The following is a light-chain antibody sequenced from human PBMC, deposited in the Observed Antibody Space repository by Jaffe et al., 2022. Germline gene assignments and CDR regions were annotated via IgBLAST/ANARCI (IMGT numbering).Light chain of an antibody. CDR1: QRVSSNY. Sequence: EFVLTQSPGTLSLSPGERATLSCRASQRVSSNYLAWYRQKPGQAPRLLIYGASSRAADIPDRFSGSGSGTDFTLTISRLEPEDFAVYYCQQYLTSPYTFGQGTKLEIK. J-gene: IGKJ2*01. CDR3: QQYLTSPYT. V-gene: IGKV3-20*01. CDR2: GAS.